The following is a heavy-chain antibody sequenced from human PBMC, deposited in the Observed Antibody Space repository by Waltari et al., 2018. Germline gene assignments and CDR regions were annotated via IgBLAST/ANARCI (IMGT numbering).Heavy chain of an antibody. D-gene: IGHD6-13*01. J-gene: IGHJ4*02. CDR3: QSAAAAQ. CDR1: GFTVSSNY. Sequence: EVQLVESGGGLIQPGGSLRLSCAASGFTVSSNYMSWVRQAPGKGMEWVSVIYSGGSTYYAYSVKGRFTISRDNSKNTLYLHMNSLRAEDTAVYYCQSAAAAQWGQGTLVIVSS. V-gene: IGHV3-53*01. CDR2: IYSGGST.